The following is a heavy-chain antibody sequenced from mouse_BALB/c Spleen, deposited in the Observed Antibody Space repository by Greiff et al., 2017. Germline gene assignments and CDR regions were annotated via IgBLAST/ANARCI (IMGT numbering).Heavy chain of an antibody. CDR2: INPSTGYT. CDR3: ASRVDYGSYFDY. CDR1: GYTFTSYW. Sequence: QVHVKQSGAELAKPGASVKMSCKASGYTFTSYWMHWVKQRPGQGLEWIGYINPSTGYTEYNQKFKDKATLTADKSSSTAYMQLSSLTSEDSAVYYCASRVDYGSYFDYWGQGTTLTVSS. D-gene: IGHD1-1*01. J-gene: IGHJ2*01. V-gene: IGHV1-7*01.